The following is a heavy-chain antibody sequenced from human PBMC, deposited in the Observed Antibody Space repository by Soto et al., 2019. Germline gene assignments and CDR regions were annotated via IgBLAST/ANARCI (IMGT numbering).Heavy chain of an antibody. J-gene: IGHJ6*02. CDR1: GGSISSGDYY. V-gene: IGHV4-30-4*01. CDR3: VRVQAPGGRGPFHGMDG. Sequence: SETLSLTCTVSGGSISSGDYYWSWIRQPPGKGLEWIGNIYYSGSTYYNPSLKSRVIISVDTPKNQFSLKLRSVTAADTAVYYCVRVQAPGGRGPFHGMDGWGQAPRGPVS. CDR2: IYYSGST. D-gene: IGHD6-13*01.